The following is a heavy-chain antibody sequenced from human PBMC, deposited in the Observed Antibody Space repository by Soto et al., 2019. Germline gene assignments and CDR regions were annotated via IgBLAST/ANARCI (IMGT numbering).Heavy chain of an antibody. CDR3: AKDMQQSSTGWFLWNY. J-gene: IGHJ4*02. CDR1: GFIFNNYA. V-gene: IGHV3-23*01. CDR2: IKGTDGTT. Sequence: EVQLLESGGGLVQPGGSLRLSCAASGFIFNNYAMSWVRQAPGKGLEWVSAIKGTDGTTYYADSVKGRFTISRDISKNTLYLQMNSLRAEDTAVYRCAKDMQQSSTGWFLWNYWGQGTLVTVSS. D-gene: IGHD6-19*01.